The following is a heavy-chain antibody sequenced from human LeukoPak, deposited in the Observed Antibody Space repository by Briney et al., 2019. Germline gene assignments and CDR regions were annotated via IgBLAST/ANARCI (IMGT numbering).Heavy chain of an antibody. CDR2: IKQDGSEK. D-gene: IGHD2-2*01. CDR3: ARERGKLGYCSSTRCYGAFDI. CDR1: GFTFSSYW. J-gene: IGHJ3*02. V-gene: IGHV3-7*01. Sequence: GGSLRLSCAASGFTFSSYWMSWVRQAPGKGLEWVANIKQDGSEKYYVDSVKGRFTISRDNAKNSLYLQMNSLRAEDTAVYYCARERGKLGYCSSTRCYGAFDIWGQGTMVTVSS.